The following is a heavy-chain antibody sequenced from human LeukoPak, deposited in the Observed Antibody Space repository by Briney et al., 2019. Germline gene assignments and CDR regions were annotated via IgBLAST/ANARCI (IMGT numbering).Heavy chain of an antibody. J-gene: IGHJ4*02. CDR2: VHFTGST. CDR3: ATLGLLRGAGFNLATHFDF. Sequence: SETLSLTCTVSGVSISNNYYYWAWIRQPPGEGLEMIGYVHFTGSTFYNSSLKSRVTISADTSQNQFTLSLTSVTAADTAVYYCATLGLLRGAGFNLATHFDFWSQGTLVTVSS. CDR1: GVSISNNYYY. V-gene: IGHV4-39*01. D-gene: IGHD1-26*01.